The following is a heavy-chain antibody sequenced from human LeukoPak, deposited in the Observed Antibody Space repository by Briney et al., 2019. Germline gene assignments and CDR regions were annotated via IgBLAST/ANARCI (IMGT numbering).Heavy chain of an antibody. CDR2: IYYSVSTT. V-gene: IGHV4-39*07. Sequence: PSETLSLTCTVSSGSISSSPCYWGWIRQPPGKGLEWIGSIYYSVSTTYYNPSLKSRVSISIDTSKNQFSLKLSSVTAADTAVYFCARGRDSSRWNFDYWGQGTLATVSS. D-gene: IGHD6-13*01. J-gene: IGHJ4*02. CDR1: SGSISSSPCY. CDR3: ARGRDSSRWNFDY.